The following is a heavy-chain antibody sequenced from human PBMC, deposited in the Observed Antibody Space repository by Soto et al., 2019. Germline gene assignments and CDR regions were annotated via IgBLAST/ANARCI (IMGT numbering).Heavy chain of an antibody. CDR1: GFDFSKYN. V-gene: IGHV3-48*02. J-gene: IGHJ6*02. D-gene: IGHD1-1*01. CDR2: ISNTSRTK. CDR3: ARDGNRGYDMDV. Sequence: EVQVVESGGGLIQPGGSQRLSCAGSGFDFSKYNMDWVRQAPGKGLEWISYISNTSRTKFYADSVKGRFTISRDNARSSLFLEMNSLRDEDTAIYYCARDGNRGYDMDVWGQGTTVTVSS.